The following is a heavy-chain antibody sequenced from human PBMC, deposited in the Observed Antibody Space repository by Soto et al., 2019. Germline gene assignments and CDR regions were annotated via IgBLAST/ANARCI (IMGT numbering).Heavy chain of an antibody. CDR3: ARVYKEELVTVPAAHYDH. CDR1: GGSLSSFY. CDR2: IYHSGTT. D-gene: IGHD2-2*01. V-gene: IGHV4-59*01. J-gene: IGHJ4*01. Sequence: QVRLQESGPGLVKSSETLSLTCTVSGGSLSSFYLGCIRRPPGKGLEWLGYIYHSGTTRYNASLKSRVTMSVDTSKNEFSLKLTSVTAADTATYYCARVYKEELVTVPAAHYDHWGHGTLVTVAS.